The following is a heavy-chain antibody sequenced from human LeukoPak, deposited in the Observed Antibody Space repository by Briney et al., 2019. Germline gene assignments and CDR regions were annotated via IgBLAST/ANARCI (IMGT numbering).Heavy chain of an antibody. D-gene: IGHD3-10*01. J-gene: IGHJ5*02. Sequence: GGSLRLSCAASGFTFSDYYMSWIRQAPGKGLEWVSYISSSGSTIYYADSVKGRFTISRDNAKNSLYLQMNSLRAEDTAVYYCARDQGSGSSNWSDHWGQGTLVTVSS. CDR1: GFTFSDYY. CDR2: ISSSGSTI. CDR3: ARDQGSGSSNWSDH. V-gene: IGHV3-11*01.